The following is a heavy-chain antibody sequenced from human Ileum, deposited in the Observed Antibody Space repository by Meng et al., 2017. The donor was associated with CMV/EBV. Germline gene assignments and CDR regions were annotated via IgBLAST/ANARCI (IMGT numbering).Heavy chain of an antibody. CDR1: GGSFSGYY. CDR3: SRGLDSFKLVNY. CDR2: IHHTDHFSEGI. D-gene: IGHD2-21*01. J-gene: IGHJ4*02. Sequence: GSLRLSCTVYGGSFSGYYWTWIRQPPGKGLEWIGEIHHTDHFSEGINYNPSLKSRVTISVDTSTNHFSLKVNSVTAADTAVYYCSRGLDSFKLVNYWAQGTLVTVSS. V-gene: IGHV4-34*01.